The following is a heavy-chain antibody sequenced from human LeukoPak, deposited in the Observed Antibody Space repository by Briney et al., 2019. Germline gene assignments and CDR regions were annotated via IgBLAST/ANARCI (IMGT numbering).Heavy chain of an antibody. CDR1: GYTFTAYG. CDR2: IYTYNGNA. D-gene: IGHD6-19*01. CDR3: ARDSSPVAGMGRF. V-gene: IGHV1-18*01. Sequence: ASVKVSCKASGYTFTAYGFSWVRQAPGQGLEWMGWIYTYNGNASYAQTFQGRVTLTSDTSTTTVYMELRNLTSDDTAVYYCARDSSPVAGMGRFWGQGSLVTVSS. J-gene: IGHJ1*01.